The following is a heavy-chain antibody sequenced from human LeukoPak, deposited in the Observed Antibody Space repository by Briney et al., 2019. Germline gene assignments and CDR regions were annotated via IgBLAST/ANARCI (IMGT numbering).Heavy chain of an antibody. Sequence: ASVKVSCKASGYTFTGYYMHWVRQAPGQGLKWMGWINPNSGGTNYPQKFQGRVTMTRDTSISTAYMELSRLRSDDTAVYYCASSSGTTVTQYWGQGTLVTVSS. D-gene: IGHD4-17*01. CDR2: INPNSGGT. V-gene: IGHV1-2*02. J-gene: IGHJ4*02. CDR1: GYTFTGYY. CDR3: ASSSGTTVTQY.